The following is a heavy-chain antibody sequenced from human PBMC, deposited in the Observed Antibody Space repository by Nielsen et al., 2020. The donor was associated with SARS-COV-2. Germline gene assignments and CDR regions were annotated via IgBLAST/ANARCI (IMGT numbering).Heavy chain of an antibody. J-gene: IGHJ3*02. Sequence: GESLKISCAASGFTFSSYEMNWVRQAPGKGLEWVSYISSSGSTIYYADSVKGRFTISRDNSKNTLYLQMNSLRAEDTAVYYCAKDKAYYDFWSGYSEGLDAFDIWGQGTMVTVSS. D-gene: IGHD3-3*01. CDR1: GFTFSSYE. CDR2: ISSSGSTI. V-gene: IGHV3-48*03. CDR3: AKDKAYYDFWSGYSEGLDAFDI.